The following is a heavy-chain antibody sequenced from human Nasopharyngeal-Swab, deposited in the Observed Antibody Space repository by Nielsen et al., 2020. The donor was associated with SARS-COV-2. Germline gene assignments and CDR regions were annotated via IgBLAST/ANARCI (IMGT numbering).Heavy chain of an antibody. CDR1: GFTFDDYA. D-gene: IGHD4-17*01. CDR2: ISGLGGST. Sequence: GGSLRLSCAASGFTFDDYAMSWVRQAPGKGLEWISAISGLGGSTYYADSVKGRFTISRDNSKNTLYLQMNSLRAEDTAVYFCARTTVTTDPGDYWGQGTLVTVSS. CDR3: ARTTVTTDPGDY. V-gene: IGHV3-23*01. J-gene: IGHJ4*02.